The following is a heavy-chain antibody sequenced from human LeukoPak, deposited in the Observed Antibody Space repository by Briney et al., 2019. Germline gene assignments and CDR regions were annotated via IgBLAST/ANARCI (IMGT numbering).Heavy chain of an antibody. CDR3: ARYRGYCSSTSCYRLDYYYYGMDV. CDR1: GGTFSSYA. CDR2: IIPILGIA. D-gene: IGHD2-2*01. Sequence: SVKVSCKASGGTFSSYAISWVRQAPGQGLEWMGRIIPILGIANYAQKFQGRVTITADKSTSTAYVELSSLRSEDTAVYYCARYRGYCSSTSCYRLDYYYYGMDVWGQGTTVTVSS. V-gene: IGHV1-69*04. J-gene: IGHJ6*02.